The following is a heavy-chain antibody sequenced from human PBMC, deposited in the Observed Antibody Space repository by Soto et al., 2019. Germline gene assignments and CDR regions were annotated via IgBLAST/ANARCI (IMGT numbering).Heavy chain of an antibody. CDR2: IYWDDDK. V-gene: IGHV2-5*02. D-gene: IGHD3-22*01. Sequence: SGPKLGNPKQSLTMECRFSGLSHSKSRVGVGWIRQPPGKALEWLAIIYWDDDKRYSPSLKNRLTITKDTSKNQEVLIMTNMDLVDTATYYCAHSPQYNDSSGYSLDYWGQGTLVTVSS. CDR3: AHSPQYNDSSGYSLDY. J-gene: IGHJ4*02. CDR1: GLSHSKSRVG.